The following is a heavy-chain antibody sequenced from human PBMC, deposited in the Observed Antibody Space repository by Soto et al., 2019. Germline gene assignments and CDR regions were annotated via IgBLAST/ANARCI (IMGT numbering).Heavy chain of an antibody. Sequence: GGSLRLSCAASGFTFSSYGMHWVRQAPGKGLEWVAVISYDGSNKYYADSVKGRFTISRDNSKNTLYLQMNSLRAEDTAVYYCAKDVDSSSWYPVYFDYWGQGTLVTVSS. V-gene: IGHV3-30*18. J-gene: IGHJ4*02. D-gene: IGHD6-13*01. CDR2: ISYDGSNK. CDR1: GFTFSSYG. CDR3: AKDVDSSSWYPVYFDY.